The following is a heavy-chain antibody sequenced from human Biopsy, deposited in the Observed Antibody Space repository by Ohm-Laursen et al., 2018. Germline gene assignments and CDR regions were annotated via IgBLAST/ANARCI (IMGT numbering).Heavy chain of an antibody. CDR2: VYYTGST. D-gene: IGHD3-3*01. V-gene: IGHV4-59*01. CDR1: GDSISSYY. CDR3: ARDLYDFCGGCPFDP. J-gene: IGHJ5*02. Sequence: TLSLTCPVSGDSISSYYWSWIRQPPGKGLEWIGYVYYTGSTDYNPSLQSRVTISVDTSKNHFSLRLRSVTPADTAMYYCARDLYDFCGGCPFDPWGQGTLVTVSP.